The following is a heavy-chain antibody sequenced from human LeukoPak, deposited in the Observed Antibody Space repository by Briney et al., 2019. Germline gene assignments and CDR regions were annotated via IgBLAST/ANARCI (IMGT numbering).Heavy chain of an antibody. CDR1: GFTFSSYG. Sequence: GGSLRLSCAASGFTFSSYGMHWVRQAPGKGLEWVALIRYDGSNKYYADSVKGRFTISRDNSKNTLYLQMNSLRAEDTAVYYCAKAGYGSGSYYNRLFDYWGQGTLVTVSS. D-gene: IGHD3-10*01. CDR2: IRYDGSNK. CDR3: AKAGYGSGSYYNRLFDY. V-gene: IGHV3-30*02. J-gene: IGHJ4*02.